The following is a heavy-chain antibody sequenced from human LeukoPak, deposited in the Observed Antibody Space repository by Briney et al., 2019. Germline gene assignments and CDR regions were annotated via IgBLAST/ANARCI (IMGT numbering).Heavy chain of an antibody. Sequence: SETRSLTCTVSSDSTYWGWIRQPAGTGLEWIGRIHTTGSTNYNPSLNSRVTISLDTSNHQLSLKLSSVTAADTAVYYCARGAGTITNDAFDIWGQGTMVTVSS. CDR3: ARGAGTITNDAFDI. J-gene: IGHJ3*02. CDR2: IHTTGST. CDR1: SDSTY. D-gene: IGHD1-1*01. V-gene: IGHV4-4*07.